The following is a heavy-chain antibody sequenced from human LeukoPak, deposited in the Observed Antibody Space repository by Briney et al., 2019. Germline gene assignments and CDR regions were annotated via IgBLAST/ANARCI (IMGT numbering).Heavy chain of an antibody. D-gene: IGHD2-2*01. Sequence: GGYLRLSCAASGFTFSGSDMHWVRQAPGKGLEWVSTISGSGDATFYAHSVKGRFTVSRDNSKNTLYLQMTSLRPEDTAFYYCAKEGILCSSSSCHFDYWGQGTLVTVSS. CDR1: GFTFSGSD. V-gene: IGHV3-23*01. CDR2: ISGSGDAT. J-gene: IGHJ4*02. CDR3: AKEGILCSSSSCHFDY.